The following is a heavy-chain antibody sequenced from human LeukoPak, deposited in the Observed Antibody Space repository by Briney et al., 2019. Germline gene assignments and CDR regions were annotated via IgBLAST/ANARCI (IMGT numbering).Heavy chain of an antibody. CDR2: MNPNSGNT. J-gene: IGHJ4*02. V-gene: IGHV1-8*03. CDR1: GYTFTSYD. CDR3: ARGFRTGTHEEIDY. D-gene: IGHD1-1*01. Sequence: ASVKVSCKASGYTFTSYDINWVRQATGQGLEWMGWMNPNSGNTGYAQKFQGRVAITRNTSISTAYMELSSLRSEDTAVYYCARGFRTGTHEEIDYWGQGTLVTVSS.